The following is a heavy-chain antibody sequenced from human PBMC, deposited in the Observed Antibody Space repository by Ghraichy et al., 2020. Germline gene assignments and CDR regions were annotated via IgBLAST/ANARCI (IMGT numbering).Heavy chain of an antibody. D-gene: IGHD4-17*01. V-gene: IGHV3-48*02. CDR2: ISSSSSTI. CDR1: GFTFSSYS. CDR3: AREPGDYFPRELSFPPADY. Sequence: GGSLRLSCAASGFTFSSYSMNWVRQAPGKGLEWVSYISSSSSTIYYADSVKGRFTISRDNAKNSLYLQMNSLRDEDTAVYYCAREPGDYFPRELSFPPADYWGQGTLVTVSS. J-gene: IGHJ4*02.